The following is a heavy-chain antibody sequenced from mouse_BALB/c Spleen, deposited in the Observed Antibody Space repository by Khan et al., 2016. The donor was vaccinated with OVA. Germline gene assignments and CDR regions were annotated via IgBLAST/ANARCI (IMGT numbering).Heavy chain of an antibody. CDR1: GFTFSSYG. CDR2: ISSGGSYT. D-gene: IGHD1-1*01. V-gene: IGHV5-6*01. CDR3: ARQPGYYGSSFYLDN. J-gene: IGHJ2*01. Sequence: EVELVESGGDLVKPGGSLKLSCAVSGFTFSSYGMSWVRQTPDKRLEWVATISSGGSYTYYPDSVKGRFTISRDNAKNTLHLQVSSLKSEDKAIYYCARQPGYYGSSFYLDNWGQGTTLTVSS.